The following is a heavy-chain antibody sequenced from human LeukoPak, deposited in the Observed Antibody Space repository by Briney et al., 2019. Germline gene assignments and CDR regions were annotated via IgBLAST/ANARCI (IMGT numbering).Heavy chain of an antibody. CDR1: GFTFSSYA. V-gene: IGHV3-23*01. CDR2: ISGSGGST. J-gene: IGHJ4*02. Sequence: GGSLRLSCAASGFTFSSYAMSWVRQAPGKGLEWVSAISGSGGSTYYADSVKGRFTISRGNSKNTLYLQMNSLRAEDTAVYYCAKESLNYYDSSGLDDYWGQGTLVTVSS. CDR3: AKESLNYYDSSGLDDY. D-gene: IGHD3-22*01.